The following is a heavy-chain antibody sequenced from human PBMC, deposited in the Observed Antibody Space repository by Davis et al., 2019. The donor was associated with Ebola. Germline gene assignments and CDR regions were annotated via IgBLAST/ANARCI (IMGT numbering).Heavy chain of an antibody. V-gene: IGHV3-48*02. J-gene: IGHJ5*02. CDR3: ASEPS. CDR2: ISSSSSTI. Sequence: GESLKISCAASGFVFSSYVMSWVRRAPGKGLEWVSSISSSSSTIYYADSVKGRFTISRDNAKNSLYLQMNSLRDEDTAVYYCASEPSWGQGTLVTVSS. CDR1: GFVFSSYV.